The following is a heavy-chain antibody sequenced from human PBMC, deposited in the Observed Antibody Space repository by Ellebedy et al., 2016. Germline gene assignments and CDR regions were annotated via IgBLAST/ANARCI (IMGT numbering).Heavy chain of an antibody. V-gene: IGHV1-18*01. CDR2: VSTSNGDT. Sequence: ASVKVSCKASGYTFTSYGIIWVRQAPGQGLEWMGWVSTSNGDTNYAQNFQDRVTMTTDTSTTTADMELRSLTSDDTAIYYCASDWEHLVKADCFDPWGQGTLVTVSS. D-gene: IGHD6-6*01. CDR3: ASDWEHLVKADCFDP. CDR1: GYTFTSYG. J-gene: IGHJ5*02.